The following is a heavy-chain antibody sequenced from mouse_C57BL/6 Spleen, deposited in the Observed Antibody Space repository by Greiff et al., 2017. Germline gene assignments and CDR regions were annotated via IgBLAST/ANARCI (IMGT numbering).Heavy chain of an antibody. CDR3: ARGGTYYSNYEDAMDY. CDR1: GYAFSSYW. D-gene: IGHD2-5*01. CDR2: IYPGDGDT. J-gene: IGHJ4*01. Sequence: LQQSGASVKISCKASGYAFSSYWMNWVKQRPGKGLEWIGQIYPGDGDTNYNGKFKGKATLTADKSSSTAYMQLSSLTSEDSAVYFCARGGTYYSNYEDAMDYWGQGTSVTVSS. V-gene: IGHV1-80*01.